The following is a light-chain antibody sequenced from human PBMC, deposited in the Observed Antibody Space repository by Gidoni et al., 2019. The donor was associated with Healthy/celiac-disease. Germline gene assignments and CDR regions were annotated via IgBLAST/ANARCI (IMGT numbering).Light chain of an antibody. V-gene: IGKV3-11*01. CDR2: DAS. J-gene: IGKJ3*01. CDR1: QSVSSY. Sequence: EIVLTQSPATLSLSPGERATLSCRASQSVSSYLAWYQQKPGQAPRLLLYDASNRATGIPARFSGSGSGTDFTLTISSLEPEDFAVYYCQQRSNWPPFTFGPXTKVDIK. CDR3: QQRSNWPPFT.